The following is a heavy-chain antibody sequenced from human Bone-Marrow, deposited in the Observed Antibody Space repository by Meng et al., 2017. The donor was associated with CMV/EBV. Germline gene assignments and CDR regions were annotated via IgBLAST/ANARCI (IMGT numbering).Heavy chain of an antibody. CDR3: ARDPTPYCSSTRCYKHGGDV. J-gene: IGHJ6*02. Sequence: SETLSLTCTVSGCSISSCDYYWTWIRQPPGKGLEWIGNIYYSGSTYYNPSLKSRVIISVDTSKNQFSLKLSSVTAADTAVYYCARDPTPYCSSTRCYKHGGDVWGQGTTVTVSS. CDR1: GCSISSCDYY. D-gene: IGHD2-2*02. V-gene: IGHV4-30-4*08. CDR2: IYYSGST.